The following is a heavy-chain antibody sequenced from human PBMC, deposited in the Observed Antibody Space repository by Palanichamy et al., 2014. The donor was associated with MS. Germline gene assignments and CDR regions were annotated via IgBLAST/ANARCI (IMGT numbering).Heavy chain of an antibody. J-gene: IGHJ4*02. Sequence: QVQLQESGPGLVKPSETLSLTCTVSGGSISSYYWSWIRQPPGKGLEWIGYIYYSGSTNYNPSLKSRVTISVDTSKNQFSLKLSSVTAADTAVYYCARVGQLALFDYWGQGTLVTVSS. CDR1: GGSISSYY. CDR2: IYYSGST. V-gene: IGHV4-59*01. D-gene: IGHD6-6*01. CDR3: ARVGQLALFDY.